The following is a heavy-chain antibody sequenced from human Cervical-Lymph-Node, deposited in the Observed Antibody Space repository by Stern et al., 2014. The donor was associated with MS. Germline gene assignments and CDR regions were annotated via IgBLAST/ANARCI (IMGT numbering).Heavy chain of an antibody. CDR2: ISYDGSNK. CDR1: GFTFSSYG. D-gene: IGHD1-26*01. J-gene: IGHJ4*02. Sequence: VQLEESGGGVVQPGRSLRLSCAASGFTFSSYGMHWVRQAPGKGLEWVAVISYDGSNKYYADSVKGRFTISRYNSKSTLYMHIYSLRAEDTAVYYCAKGKISIVGATAVDYWGQGTLVTVAS. CDR3: AKGKISIVGATAVDY. V-gene: IGHV3-30*18.